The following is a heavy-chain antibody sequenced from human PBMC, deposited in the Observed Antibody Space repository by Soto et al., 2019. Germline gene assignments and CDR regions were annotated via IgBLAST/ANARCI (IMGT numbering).Heavy chain of an antibody. CDR2: ISGSGGST. V-gene: IGHV3-23*01. CDR3: ARDVRFLEWLSARGMDV. J-gene: IGHJ6*02. CDR1: GFTFSSYA. Sequence: GGSLRLSCAASGFTFSSYAMSWVRQAPGKGLEWVSAISGSGGSTYYADSVKGRFTISRDNSKNTLYLQMNSLRAEDTAVYYCARDVRFLEWLSARGMDVWGQGTTVTVSS. D-gene: IGHD3-3*01.